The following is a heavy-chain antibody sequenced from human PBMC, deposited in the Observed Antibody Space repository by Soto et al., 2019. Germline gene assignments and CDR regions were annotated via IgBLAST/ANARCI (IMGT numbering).Heavy chain of an antibody. CDR3: ARTKARYNRNDN. J-gene: IGHJ4*02. D-gene: IGHD1-1*01. Sequence: GGSLRLSCAASGFTFSSYWMSWVRQALGRGLEWVANIKQDGSEKYYVDSVKGRFTISRDNAKNSLYLQMNSLRAEDTAVYYCARTKARYNRNDNWGQGTLVTVSS. CDR1: GFTFSSYW. CDR2: IKQDGSEK. V-gene: IGHV3-7*01.